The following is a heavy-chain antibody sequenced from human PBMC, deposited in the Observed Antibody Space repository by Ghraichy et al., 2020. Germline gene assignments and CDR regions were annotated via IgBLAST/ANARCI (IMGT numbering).Heavy chain of an antibody. CDR1: GDSVSSNIAA. CDR3: ASDGGSGLDYFDY. Sequence: SQTLSLTCAISGDSVSSNIAAWNWIRRSPSRGLEWLGRTYYRSKWYNDYAVSVKSRITINPDTSKNQFSLQVNSVTPEDTAVYYCASDGGSGLDYFDYWGQGTLVTVSS. D-gene: IGHD3-10*01. J-gene: IGHJ4*02. CDR2: TYYRSKWYN. V-gene: IGHV6-1*01.